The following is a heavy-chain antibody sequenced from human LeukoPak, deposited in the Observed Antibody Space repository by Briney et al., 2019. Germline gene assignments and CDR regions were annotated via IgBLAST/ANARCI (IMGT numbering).Heavy chain of an antibody. CDR3: ASYVWGSYRSPNFDH. J-gene: IGHJ4*02. CDR2: IYYSGST. V-gene: IGHV4-39*01. D-gene: IGHD3-16*02. Sequence: SETLSLTCTVSGGSISSSSYYWGWIRQPPGKGLEWIGSIYYSGSTYYNPSLKSRVTISVDTSKNQFSLQLSSVTAADTAVYYCASYVWGSYRSPNFDHWGQGILVTVSS. CDR1: GGSISSSSYY.